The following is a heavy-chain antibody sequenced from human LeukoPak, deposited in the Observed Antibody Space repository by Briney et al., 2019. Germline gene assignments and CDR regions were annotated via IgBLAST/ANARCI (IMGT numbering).Heavy chain of an antibody. Sequence: ASVTVSCKASGYTFTKYGITWVRQALGQGLEWMGWISGYNGNTNYAQRLQDRVTMTTDTSTSTAYMDLRSLRSDDTAVYYCARGGYYDNSGHYHGLFDYWGQGTLVTVSS. V-gene: IGHV1-18*01. CDR1: GYTFTKYG. J-gene: IGHJ4*02. CDR2: ISGYNGNT. CDR3: ARGGYYDNSGHYHGLFDY. D-gene: IGHD3-22*01.